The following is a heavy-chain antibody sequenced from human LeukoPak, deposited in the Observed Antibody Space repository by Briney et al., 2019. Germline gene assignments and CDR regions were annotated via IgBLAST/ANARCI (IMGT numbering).Heavy chain of an antibody. Sequence: ASVKVSCKASGYTFTSYYIHWVRQAPGQGLEWMGLINPSAGSTNYAQKFQGRVTMTRDTSTSTVYMELSSLRAEDTAVYYCAREIIAAARYFDYWGQGTLVTVSS. D-gene: IGHD6-13*01. CDR3: AREIIAAARYFDY. J-gene: IGHJ4*02. CDR1: GYTFTSYY. V-gene: IGHV1-46*01. CDR2: INPSAGST.